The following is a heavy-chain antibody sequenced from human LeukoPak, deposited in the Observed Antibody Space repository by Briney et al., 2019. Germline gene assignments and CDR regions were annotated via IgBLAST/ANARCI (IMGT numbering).Heavy chain of an antibody. CDR1: GGSISSGGYS. D-gene: IGHD3-10*01. CDR2: IYHSGST. J-gene: IGHJ4*02. V-gene: IGHV4-30-2*01. CDR3: ARWRAGFGELLSFDY. Sequence: SQTLSLTCAVSGGSISSGGYSWSWIRQPPGKGLEWIGYIYHSGSTYYNPSLKSRVTISVDRSKNQFSLKLSSVTAADTAVYYCARWRAGFGELLSFDYWGQGTLVTVSS.